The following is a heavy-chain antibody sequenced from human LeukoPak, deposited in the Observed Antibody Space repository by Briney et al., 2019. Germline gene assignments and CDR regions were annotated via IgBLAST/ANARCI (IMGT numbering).Heavy chain of an antibody. CDR3: ARAGDYLHYYYYYGMDV. J-gene: IGHJ6*04. Sequence: GGSLRPSCAAPGFTFSDYYMSWLRQAPGKGLEWVSYISSSSSYTNYADSVKGRFTISRDNAKNSLYLQMNSLRAEDTAVYYCARAGDYLHYYYYYGMDVWGKGTTVTVSS. V-gene: IGHV3-11*06. CDR2: ISSSSSYT. D-gene: IGHD4-17*01. CDR1: GFTFSDYY.